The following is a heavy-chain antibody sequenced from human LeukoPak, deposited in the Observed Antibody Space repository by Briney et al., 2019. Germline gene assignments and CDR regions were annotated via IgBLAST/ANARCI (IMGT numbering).Heavy chain of an antibody. CDR1: AYTFTDFG. J-gene: IGHJ1*01. D-gene: IGHD6-6*01. CDR3: ARAASMGLHFLY. CDR2: VSTYNGDT. Sequence: GASVKVSCQASAYTFTDFGFIWVRHAPGQGLEWVGWVSTYNGDTDYAKKFQDRVTMTTESSTQTTFMVLRNLRYDDAVVYYGARAASMGLHFLYWGQGTLVSVSS. V-gene: IGHV1-18*01.